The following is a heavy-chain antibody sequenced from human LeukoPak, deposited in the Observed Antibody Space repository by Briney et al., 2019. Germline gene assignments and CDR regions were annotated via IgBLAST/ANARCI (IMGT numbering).Heavy chain of an antibody. D-gene: IGHD3-22*01. CDR2: IKSKTDGGTT. J-gene: IGHJ4*02. V-gene: IGHV3-15*01. Sequence: PGGSLRLSCAASGFTFSNAWMSWVRQAPGKGLEWVGRIKSKTDGGTTDYAAPVKGRFTISRDDSKNTLYLQISSLKTEDTAVYYCTTDYYDSRGYYYWFFYWGQGTLVTVSS. CDR1: GFTFSNAW. CDR3: TTDYYDSRGYYYWFFY.